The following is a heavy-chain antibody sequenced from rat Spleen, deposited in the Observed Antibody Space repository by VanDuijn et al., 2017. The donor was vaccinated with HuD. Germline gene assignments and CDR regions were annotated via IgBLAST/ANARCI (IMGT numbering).Heavy chain of an antibody. CDR3: TTIGTTTGRVMDA. J-gene: IGHJ4*01. Sequence: EVQLVESGGGLVQPGRSLKLSCVASGFTFNNYWMTWIRQAPGKGLEWVASITNTGGSTYYPDSVKGRFTISRDNAKSTLYLQMNSLRSEDTATYYCTTIGTTTGRVMDAWGQGASVTVSS. D-gene: IGHD1-5*01. CDR1: GFTFNNYW. V-gene: IGHV5-31*01. CDR2: ITNTGGST.